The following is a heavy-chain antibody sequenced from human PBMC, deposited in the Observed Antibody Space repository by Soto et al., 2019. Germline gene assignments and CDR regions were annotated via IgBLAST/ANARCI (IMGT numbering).Heavy chain of an antibody. CDR3: ARSQDIVVVPAAILHYYGMDV. V-gene: IGHV4-4*02. CDR1: GGSISSSNW. CDR2: IYHSGST. Sequence: LSLTCAVSGGSISSSNWWSWVRQPPGKGLEWIGEIYHSGSTNYNPSLKSRVTISVDKSKNQLSLKLSSVTAADTAVYYCARSQDIVVVPAAILHYYGMDVWGQGTTVTVSS. D-gene: IGHD2-2*01. J-gene: IGHJ6*02.